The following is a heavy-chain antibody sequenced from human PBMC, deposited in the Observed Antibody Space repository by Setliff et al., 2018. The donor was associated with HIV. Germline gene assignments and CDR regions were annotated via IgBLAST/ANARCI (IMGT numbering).Heavy chain of an antibody. D-gene: IGHD3-22*01. CDR1: GFSFSLYA. J-gene: IGHJ4*02. CDR3: AKELAASGLGYFDS. CDR2: ILSTGERT. Sequence: GGSLRLSCAATGFSFSLYAMSWVRQAPGEGLEWVSAILSTGERTFYADSVKGRFTISRDNSKNTVYLQMNSLRAEDTAEYYCAKELAASGLGYFDSWGRGILVTVSS. V-gene: IGHV3-23*01.